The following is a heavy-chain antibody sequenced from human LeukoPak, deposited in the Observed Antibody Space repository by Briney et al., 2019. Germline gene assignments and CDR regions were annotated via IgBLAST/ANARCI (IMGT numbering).Heavy chain of an antibody. CDR2: IDNRGNT. Sequence: SETLSLTCTVSGGSISSQYWTWIRQPPGKGPEWIAYIDNRGNTNYTPSLRSRATISIDTSKNQFSLKLSSVTAADTAVYYCARWGGGSGSYRGFDIWGQGTMVTASS. CDR1: GGSISSQY. D-gene: IGHD3-3*01. V-gene: IGHV4-59*11. CDR3: ARWGGGSGSYRGFDI. J-gene: IGHJ3*02.